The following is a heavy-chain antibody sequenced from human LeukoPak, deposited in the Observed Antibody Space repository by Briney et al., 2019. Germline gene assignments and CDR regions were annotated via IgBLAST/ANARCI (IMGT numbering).Heavy chain of an antibody. CDR2: IYSGGST. CDR3: ARDLGGPFDY. Sequence: TGGSLRLSCAASGLTFSNAWMNWVRQAPGKGLEWVSVIYSGGSTYYADSVKGRFTISRDNSKNTLYLQMNSLRAEDTAVYYCARDLGGPFDYWGQGTLVTVSS. CDR1: GLTFSNAW. V-gene: IGHV3-53*01. D-gene: IGHD3-3*01. J-gene: IGHJ4*02.